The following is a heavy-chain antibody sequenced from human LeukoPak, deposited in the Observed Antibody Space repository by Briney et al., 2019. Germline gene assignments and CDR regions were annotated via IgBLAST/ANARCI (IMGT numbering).Heavy chain of an antibody. Sequence: PGGSLRLSCGASGFTISSYAMSWVRQAPGKGLEWVSAISGSGGSTYYADSVKGRFTISRDNSKNTLSLQMNRLRAEDTAVYYCASQKEKFYDSSGNYWSQGTLVTVSS. V-gene: IGHV3-23*01. J-gene: IGHJ4*02. CDR2: ISGSGGST. D-gene: IGHD3-22*01. CDR3: ASQKEKFYDSSGNY. CDR1: GFTISSYA.